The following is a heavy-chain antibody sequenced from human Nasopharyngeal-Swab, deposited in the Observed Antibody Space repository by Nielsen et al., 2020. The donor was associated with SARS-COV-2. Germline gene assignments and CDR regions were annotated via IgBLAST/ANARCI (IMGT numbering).Heavy chain of an antibody. Sequence: WIRQPPGKGLEWIGQINHSGSTNYNPSPKSRVTISVDTSKNHFSLELISVTAADTAVYYCARARGDSSGFSYWSQGTLVTVSS. D-gene: IGHD3-22*01. J-gene: IGHJ4*01. CDR2: INHSGST. CDR3: ARARGDSSGFSY. V-gene: IGHV4-34*01.